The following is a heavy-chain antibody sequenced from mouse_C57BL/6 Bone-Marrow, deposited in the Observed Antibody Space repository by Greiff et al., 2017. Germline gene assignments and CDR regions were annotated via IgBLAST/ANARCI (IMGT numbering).Heavy chain of an antibody. CDR2: ISNGGGST. V-gene: IGHV5-12*01. Sequence: EVKLVESGGGLVQPGGSLKLSCAASGFTFSDYYMYWVRQTPEKRLEWVAYISNGGGSTYYPDTVKGRFTISRDNAKNTVYLNMSRLKSEDTAMYYCARLIYYGNYVWFAYWGQGTLVTVSA. CDR3: ARLIYYGNYVWFAY. CDR1: GFTFSDYY. J-gene: IGHJ3*01. D-gene: IGHD2-1*01.